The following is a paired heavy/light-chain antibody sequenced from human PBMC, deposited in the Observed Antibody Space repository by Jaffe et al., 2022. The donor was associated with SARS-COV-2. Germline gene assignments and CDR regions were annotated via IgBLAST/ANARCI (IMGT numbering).Light chain of an antibody. CDR3: SSRDRSGNHGDV. CDR2: GKN. J-gene: IGLJ1*01. CDR1: SVTSSY. V-gene: IGLV3-19*01. Sequence: SSELTQDPAVSVALGQTVRITCQGDSVTSSYASWYQQKPGQAPVLVIYGKNNRPSGIPDRFSGSVSGNTASLTITGTQAEDEADYYCSSRDRSGNHGDVFATGTKVTVL.
Heavy chain of an antibody. CDR1: GYTFTNYG. D-gene: IGHD5-12*01. CDR3: ARVEDAYNYEGDYYYYYYMDV. V-gene: IGHV7-4-1*02. Sequence: QVQLVQSGSELRKPGASVKVSCKASGYTFTNYGLNWVRQAPGQGLEWMGRINANTGNPTYAQDFTGRLVISLDTSVSTAYLQISSLKAEDTAVYYCARVEDAYNYEGDYYYYYYMDVWGQGTTVTVSS. CDR2: INANTGNP. J-gene: IGHJ6*03.